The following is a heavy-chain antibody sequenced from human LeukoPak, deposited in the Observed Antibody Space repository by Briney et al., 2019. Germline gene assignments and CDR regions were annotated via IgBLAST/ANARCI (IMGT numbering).Heavy chain of an antibody. V-gene: IGHV1-46*01. CDR1: GYTFTGYY. CDR2: INPSGGST. Sequence: ASVKASCKASGYTFTGYYMHWVRQAPGQGLEWMGIINPSGGSTSYAQRFQGRVTMTRDTSTSTVYMELSSLRSEDTAVYYCANGFSRSGSYYNVLDYWGQGTLVTVSS. D-gene: IGHD3-10*01. J-gene: IGHJ4*02. CDR3: ANGFSRSGSYYNVLDY.